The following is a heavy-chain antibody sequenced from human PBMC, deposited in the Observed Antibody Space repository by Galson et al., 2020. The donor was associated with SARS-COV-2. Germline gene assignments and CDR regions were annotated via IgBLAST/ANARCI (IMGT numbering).Heavy chain of an antibody. CDR2: ISSVAST. CDR1: GFSVSNNY. J-gene: IGHJ4*02. V-gene: IGHV3-66*01. CDR3: ERDRGSGWAYYFDS. D-gene: IGHD6-19*01. Sequence: GGSLRLSCAVSGFSVSNNYMTWVRQATGVGLEWVSFISSVASTDSADSVRDRFTISTDNSKNTLYLHMNSLRAEDTAVYYCERDRGSGWAYYFDSWGQGTLVTVSS.